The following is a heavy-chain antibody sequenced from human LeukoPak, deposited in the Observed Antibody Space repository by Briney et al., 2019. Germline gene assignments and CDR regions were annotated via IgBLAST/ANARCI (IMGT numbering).Heavy chain of an antibody. J-gene: IGHJ4*02. D-gene: IGHD2-2*01. CDR2: IYYSGST. CDR3: ARSVVPGSFDY. V-gene: IGHV4-61*08. CDR1: GGSISSGDYY. Sequence: SETLSLTCTVSGGSISSGDYYWSWIRQPPGKDLEWIGYIYYSGSTNYNPSLKSRVTISVDTSKNQFSLKLSSVTAADTAVYYCARSVVPGSFDYWGQGTLVTVSS.